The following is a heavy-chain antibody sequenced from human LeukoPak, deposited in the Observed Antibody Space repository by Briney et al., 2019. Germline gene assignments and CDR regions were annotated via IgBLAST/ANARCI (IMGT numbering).Heavy chain of an antibody. CDR1: GGSISSSSYY. D-gene: IGHD4-23*01. J-gene: IGHJ3*02. V-gene: IGHV4-39*01. CDR3: ARPVYGGSPEAFDI. Sequence: SETLSLTCTVSGGSISSSSYYWGWIRQPPGKGLEWIGSIYYSGSTYYNPSLKSRVTISVDTSKNQFSLKLSSVTAADTAVYYCARPVYGGSPEAFDIWGQGTMVTVSS. CDR2: IYYSGST.